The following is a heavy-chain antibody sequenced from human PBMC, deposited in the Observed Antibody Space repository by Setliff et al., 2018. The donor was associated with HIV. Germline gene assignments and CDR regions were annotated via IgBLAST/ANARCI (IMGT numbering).Heavy chain of an antibody. D-gene: IGHD2-8*02. CDR2: IYTSGST. V-gene: IGHV4-61*02. Sequence: SETLSLTCSVSGGSINSDNYWGWIRQPAGKGLEWIGRIYTSGSTNYNPSLKRRVTMSVDTSKNPFPLKLRSVTAADTAVYYCARARSSGFDYWGQGTLVTVSS. CDR3: ARARSSGFDY. J-gene: IGHJ4*02. CDR1: GGSINSDNY.